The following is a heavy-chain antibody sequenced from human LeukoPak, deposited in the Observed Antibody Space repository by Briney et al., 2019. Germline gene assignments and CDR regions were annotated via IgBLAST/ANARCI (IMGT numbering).Heavy chain of an antibody. Sequence: ASVKVSCKASGYTFSGHYMHWVRQAPGQGLEWLGWINPITGDTKYAQKFQGSVTMTRDTSISTAYMELSGLTSDDTAIYYCARYFAVPDGGGFDYWGQGTLVTVSS. J-gene: IGHJ4*02. CDR2: INPITGDT. CDR1: GYTFSGHY. D-gene: IGHD3-3*01. V-gene: IGHV1-2*02. CDR3: ARYFAVPDGGGFDY.